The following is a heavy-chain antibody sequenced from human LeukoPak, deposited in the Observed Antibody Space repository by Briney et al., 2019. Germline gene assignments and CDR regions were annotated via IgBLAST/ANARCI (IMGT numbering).Heavy chain of an antibody. CDR2: ISYDGSNK. Sequence: GRSLRLSCAASGFTFSSYAMHWVRQAPGKGLEWVAVISYDGSNKYYADSVKGRFTISRDNSKNTLYLQMNSLRAEDTAVYYCASRDSSSSWTPLADYWGQGTLVTVSS. CDR1: GFTFSSYA. J-gene: IGHJ4*02. D-gene: IGHD6-13*01. V-gene: IGHV3-30*04. CDR3: ASRDSSSSWTPLADY.